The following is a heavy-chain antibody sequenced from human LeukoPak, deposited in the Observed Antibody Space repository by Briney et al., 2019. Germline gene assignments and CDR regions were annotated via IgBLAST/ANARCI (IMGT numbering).Heavy chain of an antibody. D-gene: IGHD6-6*01. CDR2: IYYSGST. V-gene: IGHV4-39*01. CDR3: ARQVGSTSSSRWFDP. CDR1: GGSMSSSDYY. Sequence: PSETLSLTCTVSGGSMSSSDYYWGWIRQPPGKGLEWIGSIYYSGSTYYNPSLKSRVTISVDTSKNQFSLKLRSVTAADTAVYYCARQVGSTSSSRWFDPWGQGTLVTVSS. J-gene: IGHJ5*02.